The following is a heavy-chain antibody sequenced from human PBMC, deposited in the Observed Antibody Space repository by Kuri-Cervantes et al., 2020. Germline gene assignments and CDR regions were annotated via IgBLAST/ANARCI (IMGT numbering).Heavy chain of an antibody. V-gene: IGHV4-30-4*01. D-gene: IGHD3-3*01. CDR1: GCSISSGDNY. CDR2: IYYSGST. CDR3: ARGRITIVGVVIMSLRAFDI. Sequence: SETLSLTCTVSGCSISSGDNYWSWLGQPPGKGLEWIGYIYYSGSTYYNPALKSRVTISVDTSKNQFPLKRSSGTAADTAVYYCARGRITIVGVVIMSLRAFDIWGQGTMVTVSS. J-gene: IGHJ3*02.